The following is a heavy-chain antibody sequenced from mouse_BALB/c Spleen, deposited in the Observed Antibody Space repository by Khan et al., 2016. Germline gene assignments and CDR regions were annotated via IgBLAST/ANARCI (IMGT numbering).Heavy chain of an antibody. CDR3: ARGYQYYFDY. D-gene: IGHD2-2*01. Sequence: QIQLVQSGPELKKPGETVKISCKASGYTFTDYSMHWVKQAPGKGLKWMGWINTETGEPTYADDFKGRFAFSLDTSARTAYLQINNLTNEDTARYFCARGYQYYFDYWGQGTTLTVSS. J-gene: IGHJ2*01. CDR1: GYTFTDYS. CDR2: INTETGEP. V-gene: IGHV9-2-1*01.